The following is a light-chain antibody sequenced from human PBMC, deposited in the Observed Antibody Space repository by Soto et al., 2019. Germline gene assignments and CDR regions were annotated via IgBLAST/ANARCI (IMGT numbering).Light chain of an antibody. V-gene: IGLV2-14*01. CDR1: SSDFGGYNY. CDR3: SSFTSSTAVV. Sequence: QSALTQPASVSGSPGQSITMSCTGSSSDFGGYNYVSWYQHHPGKAPKLMISEVSNRPSGVSNRFSGSKSGNTASLTISGLQAEDEADYYCSSFTSSTAVVFGGGTKLTVL. J-gene: IGLJ2*01. CDR2: EVS.